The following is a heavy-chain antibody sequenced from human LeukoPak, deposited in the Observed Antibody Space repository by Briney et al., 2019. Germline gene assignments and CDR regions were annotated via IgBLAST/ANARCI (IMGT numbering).Heavy chain of an antibody. V-gene: IGHV1-18*01. J-gene: IGHJ4*02. D-gene: IGHD3-22*01. CDR3: ARNKYYYDSSGPLLYYFDY. Sequence: ASVKVSCKASGYTFTSYGISWVRQAPGPGLEWMGWISAYNGNTNYAQKLQGRVTMTTDTSTSTDYMELRSLRSDDTAVYYCARNKYYYDSSGPLLYYFDYWGQGTLVTVSS. CDR1: GYTFTSYG. CDR2: ISAYNGNT.